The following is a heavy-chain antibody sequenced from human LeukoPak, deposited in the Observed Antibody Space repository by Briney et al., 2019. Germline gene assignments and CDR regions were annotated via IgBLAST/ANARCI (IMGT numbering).Heavy chain of an antibody. V-gene: IGHV4-39*07. D-gene: IGHD1-14*01. J-gene: IGHJ5*02. Sequence: SETLSLTCTVSGGSISSSSYYWGWIRQPPGKGLEWIGSIYYSGSTYYNPSLKSRVTISVDTSKNQFSLRLSSVTAADTAVYYCARVASARRWFDPWGQGTLVTVSS. CDR1: GGSISSSSYY. CDR3: ARVASARRWFDP. CDR2: IYYSGST.